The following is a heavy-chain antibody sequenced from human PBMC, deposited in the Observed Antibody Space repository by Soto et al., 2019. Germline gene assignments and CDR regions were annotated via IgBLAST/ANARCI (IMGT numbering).Heavy chain of an antibody. CDR1: GFTFSSYW. J-gene: IGHJ4*02. CDR2: IDVSATVT. V-gene: IGHV3-74*03. D-gene: IGHD2-2*01. CDR3: GRGGLAPVDY. Sequence: VQLVESGGGLVQPGGSLRLSCEGSGFTFSSYWMHWIRQRPGKGLEWVARIDVSATVTTYADSVEGRFTVSRDNAENTLHLHMYSLTAEDTAVYYCGRGGLAPVDYWGQGTLVSVSS.